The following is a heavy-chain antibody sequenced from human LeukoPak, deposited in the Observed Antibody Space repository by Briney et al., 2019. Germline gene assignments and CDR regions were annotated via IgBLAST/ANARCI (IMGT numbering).Heavy chain of an antibody. V-gene: IGHV1-2*02. J-gene: IGHJ4*02. CDR1: GYTFTDYY. D-gene: IGHD1-14*01. Sequence: GASVKVSCKASGYTFTDYYIHGVRQAPGQGIEWRGWINPNSGGTNHTKKFQGRVTMTRDTSISTDYLELDRLTSDDTAVYYCARVLARYGNLDYWGQGILVTVSS. CDR3: ARVLARYGNLDY. CDR2: INPNSGGT.